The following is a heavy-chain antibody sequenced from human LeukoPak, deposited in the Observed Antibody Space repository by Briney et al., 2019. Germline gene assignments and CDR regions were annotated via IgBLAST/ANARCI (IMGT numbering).Heavy chain of an antibody. D-gene: IGHD2-15*01. Sequence: ASVKVSCKASGYTFTSSYMHWVRQAPGQGLEWMGIINPSGGSTSYAQKFQGRVTMTRDTSTSTVYMELSSLRSEDTAVYYCARNQGYCSGRSCYLARFDPWGQGTLVTVSS. J-gene: IGHJ5*02. CDR2: INPSGGST. CDR3: ARNQGYCSGRSCYLARFDP. CDR1: GYTFTSSY. V-gene: IGHV1-46*01.